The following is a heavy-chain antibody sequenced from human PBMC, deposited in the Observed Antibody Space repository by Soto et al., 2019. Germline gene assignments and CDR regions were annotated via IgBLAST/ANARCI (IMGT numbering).Heavy chain of an antibody. CDR1: GFTFSSYS. CDR2: ISSSSSYI. Sequence: EVQLVESGGGLVKPGGSLRLSCAASGFTFSSYSMNWVRQAPGKGLEWVSSISSSSSYIYYADSVKGRFTISRDNAKPSLYLQMNRLRAEDTAVYYCARGAYCGGDCYRNWYFDLWGRGTLVTVSS. CDR3: ARGAYCGGDCYRNWYFDL. D-gene: IGHD2-21*02. V-gene: IGHV3-21*01. J-gene: IGHJ2*01.